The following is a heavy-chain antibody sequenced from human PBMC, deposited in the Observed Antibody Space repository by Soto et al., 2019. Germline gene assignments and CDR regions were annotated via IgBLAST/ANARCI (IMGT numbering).Heavy chain of an antibody. V-gene: IGHV1-3*01. CDR2: INAGNGNT. J-gene: IGHJ5*02. D-gene: IGHD2-2*01. CDR3: ARAPGGPYCSSTSCYINWFDP. CDR1: GYTLTSYA. Sequence: GASVKVSCKASGYTLTSYAMHWVRQAPGQRLEWMGWINAGNGNTKYSQKFQGRVTITRDTSASTAYMELSSLRSEDTAVYYCARAPGGPYCSSTSCYINWFDPWGQGTLVTVSS.